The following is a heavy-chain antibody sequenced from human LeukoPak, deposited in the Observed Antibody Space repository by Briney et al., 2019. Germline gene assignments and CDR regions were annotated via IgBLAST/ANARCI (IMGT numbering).Heavy chain of an antibody. CDR1: GYTFTSYG. J-gene: IGHJ6*03. CDR3: ASWIAAAGTLYYYYYMDV. D-gene: IGHD6-13*01. Sequence: ASVKVSCKASGYTFTSYGISWVRQAPGQGLEWMGWISAYNGNTNYAQKLQGRVTMTTDTSTSTAYMELRSLRSDDTAVYYCASWIAAAGTLYYYYYMDVWGKGTTVTVSS. V-gene: IGHV1-18*01. CDR2: ISAYNGNT.